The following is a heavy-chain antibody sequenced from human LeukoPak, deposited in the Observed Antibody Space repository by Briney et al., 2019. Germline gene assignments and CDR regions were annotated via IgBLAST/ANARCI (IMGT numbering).Heavy chain of an antibody. Sequence: GGSLRLSCAASGFTFSNSGMSWVRQAPGKGLEWVSAISTDAGETHYADSVKGRFTISRDNSKNTVSLQMSSLRAEDAALYYCAKGSGNGYGSGPFDYWGQGTLVTVSS. V-gene: IGHV3-23*01. CDR2: ISTDAGET. D-gene: IGHD3-10*01. CDR3: AKGSGNGYGSGPFDY. CDR1: GFTFSNSG. J-gene: IGHJ4*02.